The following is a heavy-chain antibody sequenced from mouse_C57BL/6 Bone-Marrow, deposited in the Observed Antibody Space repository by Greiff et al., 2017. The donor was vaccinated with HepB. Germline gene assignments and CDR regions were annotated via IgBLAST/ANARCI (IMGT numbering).Heavy chain of an antibody. J-gene: IGHJ2*01. D-gene: IGHD3-3*01. CDR2: INPNNGGT. Sequence: EVQLQQSGPELVKPGASVKISCKASGYTFTDYYMNWVKQSHGKSLEWIGDINPNNGGTSYNQKFKGKATLTVDKSSSTAYMELRSLTSEDSAVYYCARKGAGLYYFDYWGQGTTLTVSS. CDR3: ARKGAGLYYFDY. CDR1: GYTFTDYY. V-gene: IGHV1-26*01.